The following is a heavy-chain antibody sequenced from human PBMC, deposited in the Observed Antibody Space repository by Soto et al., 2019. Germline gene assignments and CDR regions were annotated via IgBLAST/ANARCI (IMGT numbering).Heavy chain of an antibody. CDR1: GYTFTSYA. V-gene: IGHV1-3*01. Sequence: ASVKVSCKASGYTFTSYAMHWVRRAPGQRLEWMGWINAGNGNTKYSQKFQGRVTITRDTSASTAYMELSSLRSEDTAVYYCARDRSFRELVVDLGYWGQGTLVTVSS. CDR3: ARDRSFRELVVDLGY. CDR2: INAGNGNT. J-gene: IGHJ4*02. D-gene: IGHD2-15*01.